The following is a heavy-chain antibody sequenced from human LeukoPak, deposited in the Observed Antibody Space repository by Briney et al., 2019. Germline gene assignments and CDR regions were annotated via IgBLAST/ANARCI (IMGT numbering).Heavy chain of an antibody. V-gene: IGHV1-69*06. J-gene: IGHJ4*02. CDR3: ASELNSSGWYLLGY. CDR1: GGTFSSYA. Sequence: SVKVSCKASGGTFSSYAISWVRQAPGQGLEWMGGIIPIFGTANYAQKFQGRVTITADKSTSTAYMELSSLRSEDTAVYYCASELNSSGWYLLGYWGQGTLVTVSS. D-gene: IGHD6-19*01. CDR2: IIPIFGTA.